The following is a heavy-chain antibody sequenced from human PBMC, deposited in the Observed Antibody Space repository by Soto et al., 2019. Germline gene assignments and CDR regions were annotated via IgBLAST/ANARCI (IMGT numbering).Heavy chain of an antibody. J-gene: IGHJ4*02. V-gene: IGHV4-30-2*01. CDR1: GGSISSGGYS. CDR2: IYHSGST. CDR3: ARGPPLGF. Sequence: SETLSLTCAVSGGSISSGGYSWSWIRQPPGKGLECIGYIYHSGSTYYNPSLKSRVTISVDRSKNQFSLKLSSVTAPGRAVVCSARGPPLGFWGQETLVTVS.